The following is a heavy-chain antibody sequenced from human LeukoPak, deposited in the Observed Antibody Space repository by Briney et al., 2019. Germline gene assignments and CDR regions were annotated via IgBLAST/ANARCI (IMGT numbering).Heavy chain of an antibody. V-gene: IGHV1-2*02. D-gene: IGHD3-10*01. CDR3: ARDVGTDYYGSGSYYWFDP. CDR1: GYTFTGYY. Sequence: ASVKVSCKASGYTFTGYYMHWVRQAPGQGLEWMGWINPNSGGTNYAQKFQGRVTMTRDTSISTAYMELSRLRSDNTAVYYCARDVGTDYYGSGSYYWFDPWGQGTLVTVSS. J-gene: IGHJ5*02. CDR2: INPNSGGT.